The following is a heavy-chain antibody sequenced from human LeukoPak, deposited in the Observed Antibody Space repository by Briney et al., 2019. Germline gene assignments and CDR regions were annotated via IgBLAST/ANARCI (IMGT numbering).Heavy chain of an antibody. CDR3: ARDKRDIVVVPADQADAFDI. Sequence: SETLSLTCTVSGGSISSSSYYWGWIRQPPGKGLEWIGSIYYSGSSYYNPSLKSRVTISVDTSKNQFSLKLSPVTAADTAVYYCARDKRDIVVVPADQADAFDIWGQGTMVTVSS. J-gene: IGHJ3*02. D-gene: IGHD2-2*01. V-gene: IGHV4-39*07. CDR1: GGSISSSSYY. CDR2: IYYSGSS.